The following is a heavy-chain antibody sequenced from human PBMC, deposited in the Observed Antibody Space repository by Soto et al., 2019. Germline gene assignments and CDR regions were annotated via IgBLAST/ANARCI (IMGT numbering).Heavy chain of an antibody. J-gene: IGHJ6*02. CDR2: ISSSSSTI. Sequence: QPGGSLRLCCAASGFTFSSYSMNWVRQAPGKGLEWVSYISSSSSTIYYADSVKGRFAISRDNAKNSLYLQMNSLRDEDTAVYYCARDFHWKHAHGMDVWGQGTTVTVSS. D-gene: IGHD1-1*01. CDR3: ARDFHWKHAHGMDV. CDR1: GFTFSSYS. V-gene: IGHV3-48*02.